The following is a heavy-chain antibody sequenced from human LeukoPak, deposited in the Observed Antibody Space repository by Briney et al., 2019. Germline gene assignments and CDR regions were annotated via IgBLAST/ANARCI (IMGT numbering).Heavy chain of an antibody. V-gene: IGHV3-21*06. D-gene: IGHD5-18*01. CDR2: ISSSSSYI. J-gene: IGHJ4*02. CDR1: GFTSGSYS. Sequence: GGSLRLSCAASGFTSGSYSMDWVRQAPGKGVGWVASISSSSSYIFYGDSVKGRFTISRDNAKNSLFLQMNSLRVEDAAVYYCARDLSGVAGYTYGRGIDYWGQGTLVTVSS. CDR3: ARDLSGVAGYTYGRGIDY.